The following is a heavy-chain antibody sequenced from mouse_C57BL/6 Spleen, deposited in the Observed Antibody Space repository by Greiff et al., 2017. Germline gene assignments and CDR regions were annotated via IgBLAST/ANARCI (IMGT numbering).Heavy chain of an antibody. CDR1: GYAFTNYL. J-gene: IGHJ3*01. CDR3: ARCAAQATRFAY. D-gene: IGHD3-2*02. Sequence: QVQLQQSGAELVRPGTSVKVSCKASGYAFTNYLIEWVKQRPGQGLEWIGVINPGSGGTTYNEKFKGKATLTADKSSSTAYMQLSSLTSEDSAVYFCARCAAQATRFAYWGQGTLVTVSA. V-gene: IGHV1-54*01. CDR2: INPGSGGT.